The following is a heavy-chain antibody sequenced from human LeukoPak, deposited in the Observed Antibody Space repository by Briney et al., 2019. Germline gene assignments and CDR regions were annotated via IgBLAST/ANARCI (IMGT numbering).Heavy chain of an antibody. Sequence: ASVKVSCKASGYTFTGYYMHWVRQAPGQGLEWRGWINPNSGGTNYAQKFQGRVTMTRDTSISTAYMELSRVRSDDTAVYYCARQPYFDWLLSLDYWGQGTLVTVSS. CDR3: ARQPYFDWLLSLDY. J-gene: IGHJ4*02. CDR1: GYTFTGYY. D-gene: IGHD3-9*01. V-gene: IGHV1-2*02. CDR2: INPNSGGT.